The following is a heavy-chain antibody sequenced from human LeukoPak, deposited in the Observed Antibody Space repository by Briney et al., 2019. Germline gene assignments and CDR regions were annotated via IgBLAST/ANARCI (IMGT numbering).Heavy chain of an antibody. V-gene: IGHV1-18*01. Sequence: ASVKVSCKASGGTFSSYAISWVRQAPGQGLEWMGWISVYNGNTNYAQKLQDRVTMTTDTSTSTVYMELRSLRSDDTAVYYCARDRSPRDGYNRPFDYWGQGTLVTVSS. CDR1: GGTFSSYA. J-gene: IGHJ4*02. CDR3: ARDRSPRDGYNRPFDY. CDR2: ISVYNGNT. D-gene: IGHD5-24*01.